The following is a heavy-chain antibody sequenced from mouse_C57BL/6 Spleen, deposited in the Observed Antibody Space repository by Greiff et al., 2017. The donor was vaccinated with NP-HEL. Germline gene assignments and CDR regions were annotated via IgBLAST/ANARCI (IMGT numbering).Heavy chain of an antibody. J-gene: IGHJ1*03. CDR2: IHPNSGST. V-gene: IGHV1-64*01. Sequence: QVQLQQPGAELVKPGASVKLSCKASGYTFTSYWMHWVKQRPGQGLEWIGMIHPNSGSTNYNEKFKSKATLTVDKSSSTAYMQLSSLTSEDSAVYYCARRGSSYGYFDVWGTGTTVTVSS. CDR1: GYTFTSYW. CDR3: ARRGSSYGYFDV. D-gene: IGHD1-1*01.